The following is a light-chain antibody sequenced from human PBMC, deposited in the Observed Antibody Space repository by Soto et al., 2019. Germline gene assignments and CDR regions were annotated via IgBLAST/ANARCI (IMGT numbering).Light chain of an antibody. V-gene: IGKV3-15*01. J-gene: IGKJ4*01. Sequence: EIVMTQSPATLSVSPGERATLSCRTSQSVSSNLAWYQQKPGQAPRLHIYGASTRATGFPVRFSGSGSGTEFTLTISSLQSEDFAVYYCQQYNNWPLTFGGGTKVEIK. CDR3: QQYNNWPLT. CDR1: QSVSSN. CDR2: GAS.